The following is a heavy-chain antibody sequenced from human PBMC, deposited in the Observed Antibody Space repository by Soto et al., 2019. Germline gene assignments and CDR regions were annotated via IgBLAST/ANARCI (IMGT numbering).Heavy chain of an antibody. D-gene: IGHD3-10*01. CDR1: GYTFTSYY. CDR3: ARGGWGAGYFDY. CDR2: INPSGGST. J-gene: IGHJ4*02. Sequence: QVQLVQSGAEVKKPGASVKVSCKASGYTFTSYYMHWVRQAPGQGLEWMGIINPSGGSTSYAQKFQGRXXMXRXXSTSTGYMELSSLRSEDTAVYYCARGGWGAGYFDYWGQGTLVTVSS. V-gene: IGHV1-46*01.